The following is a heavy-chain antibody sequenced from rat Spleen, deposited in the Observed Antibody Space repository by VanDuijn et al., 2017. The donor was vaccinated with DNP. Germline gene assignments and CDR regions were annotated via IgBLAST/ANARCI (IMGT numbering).Heavy chain of an antibody. CDR3: ARWTYYFDY. V-gene: IGHV3-1*01. J-gene: IGHJ2*01. CDR1: GYSITNNY. Sequence: EVQLQESGPGLVKPSQSLSLTCSVTGYSITNNYGGWIRKFPGNKMEWIGHISYSGSTTYNPSLKSRVSITRDTSKNHFFLQLSSVTTEDTATYYCARWTYYFDYWGRGVMVTVSS. CDR2: ISYSGST.